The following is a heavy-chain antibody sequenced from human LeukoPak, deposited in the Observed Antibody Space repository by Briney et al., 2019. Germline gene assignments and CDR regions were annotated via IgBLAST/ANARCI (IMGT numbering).Heavy chain of an antibody. Sequence: GGSLRLSCAASGFTFSGYTMSWVRQAPGKGLEWVSTITTSDGNTYYADSVKGRFTVSRDNSKNTLYLQMNSLRAEDTAVYYCAKDGGLWVSAHWGDSWGRGTLVTVSS. J-gene: IGHJ4*02. D-gene: IGHD7-27*01. CDR2: ITTSDGNT. CDR1: GFTFSGYT. V-gene: IGHV3-23*01. CDR3: AKDGGLWVSAHWGDS.